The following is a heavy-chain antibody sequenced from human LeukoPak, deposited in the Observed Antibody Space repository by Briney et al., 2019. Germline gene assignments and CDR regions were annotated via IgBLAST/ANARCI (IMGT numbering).Heavy chain of an antibody. CDR1: GDSISSYY. CDR2: FYYGGST. V-gene: IGHV4-59*01. J-gene: IGHJ4*02. Sequence: SETLSLTCTVSGDSISSYYWGWIRQPPGKGLEWIGYFYYGGSTNYNPSLKSRVTISVDTSKNQFSLKLSSVTAADTAVYYCASHRSYGGPFDYWGQGPLVTVSS. CDR3: ASHRSYGGPFDY. D-gene: IGHD5-18*01.